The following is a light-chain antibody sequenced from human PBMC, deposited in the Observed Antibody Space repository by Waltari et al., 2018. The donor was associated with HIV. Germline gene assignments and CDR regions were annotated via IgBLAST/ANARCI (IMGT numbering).Light chain of an antibody. CDR3: GTWDSSLSSYV. V-gene: IGLV1-51*01. J-gene: IGLJ1*01. CDR2: GHV. Sequence: QSVLTQPPSLSAAPGERVTLSCSGSSSNIGTNVVSWYQQLPGTAPKLLIYGHVSRPSGVPDRFSGSKSGTSATLGITGLQTGDEADYYCGTWDSSLSSYVFGTGTKVTVL. CDR1: SSNIGTNV.